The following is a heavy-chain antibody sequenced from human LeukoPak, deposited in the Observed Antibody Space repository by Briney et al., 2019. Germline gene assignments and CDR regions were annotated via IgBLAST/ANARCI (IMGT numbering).Heavy chain of an antibody. Sequence: SETLSLTCSVSGDSISSRNWWTWVRQTPEKGLEWIGEIYHTGSTNYNPSVESRVTISIDKSKNQFSLILNSVTAADTALYYCARHGYNPVGFDIWGQGTVVTVSS. V-gene: IGHV4-4*02. J-gene: IGHJ3*02. CDR1: GDSISSRNW. CDR2: IYHTGST. CDR3: ARHGYNPVGFDI. D-gene: IGHD5-24*01.